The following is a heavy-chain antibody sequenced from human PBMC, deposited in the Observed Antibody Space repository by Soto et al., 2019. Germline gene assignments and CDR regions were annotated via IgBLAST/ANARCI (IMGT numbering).Heavy chain of an antibody. CDR3: AREGPTEDAFDI. CDR1: GGNLKGYI. CDR2: IIPIFGTA. V-gene: IGHV1-69*01. D-gene: IGHD1-26*01. Sequence: SCQNSGGNLKGYISIWVLSAPGKGLEWMGGIIPIFGTANYAQKFQGRVTITADESTSTAYMELSSLRSEDTAVYYCAREGPTEDAFDIWGQGTMVTISS. J-gene: IGHJ3*02.